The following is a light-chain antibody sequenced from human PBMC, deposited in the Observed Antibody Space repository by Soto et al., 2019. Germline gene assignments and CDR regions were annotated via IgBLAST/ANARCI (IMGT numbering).Light chain of an antibody. J-gene: IGKJ1*01. CDR1: QSISSW. V-gene: IGKV1-5*01. Sequence: DIQMTQSPSTLSASVGDRVTITCRASQSISSWLAWYQQKPGKAPKLLIYDASSLESGVPSRFSGSGSGTEFTLTISSLQPDDFATYYCQQYTSYSWTFGQATKVEIK. CDR3: QQYTSYSWT. CDR2: DAS.